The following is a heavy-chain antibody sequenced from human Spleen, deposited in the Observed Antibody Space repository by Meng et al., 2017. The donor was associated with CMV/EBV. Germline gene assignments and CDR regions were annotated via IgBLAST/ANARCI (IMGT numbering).Heavy chain of an antibody. CDR3: ARGTATHSAPFDY. Sequence: LTCAASGFTFSTYEMNWVRQAPGKGLEWVSYISSSGSTIYYADSVKGRFTISRDNAKNSLYLQMNSLRAEDTAVYYCARGTATHSAPFDYWGQGTLVTVSS. J-gene: IGHJ4*02. CDR1: GFTFSTYE. V-gene: IGHV3-48*03. D-gene: IGHD1-26*01. CDR2: ISSSGSTI.